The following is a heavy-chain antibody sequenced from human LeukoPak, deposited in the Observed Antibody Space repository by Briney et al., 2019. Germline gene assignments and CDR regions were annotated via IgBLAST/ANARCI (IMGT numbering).Heavy chain of an antibody. CDR3: AKSPSSSWYYFDY. D-gene: IGHD6-13*01. CDR2: IRGSGGST. CDR1: GFTFSSYA. Sequence: GGSLRLSCAASGFTFSSYAMSWVRQPPGKGVEWVSGIRGSGGSTYYADSVKGRFTISRDNSKNTLYLQMSSLRAEDTAVYYCAKSPSSSWYYFDYWGQGTLVTVSS. J-gene: IGHJ4*02. V-gene: IGHV3-23*01.